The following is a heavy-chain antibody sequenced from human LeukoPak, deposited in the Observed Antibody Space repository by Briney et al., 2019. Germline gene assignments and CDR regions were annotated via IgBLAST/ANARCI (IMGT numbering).Heavy chain of an antibody. J-gene: IGHJ4*02. Sequence: SETLSLTCTVSGASVSSKTYYWGWIRQTPGEGLEWIGNVYYSGSTYKNPSLQSRVTIFIDTSKNQFSLILSSVTAADTAIYYCARADTAGYPNFDFWGQGTLVTVSS. CDR2: VYYSGST. D-gene: IGHD3-9*01. CDR1: GASVSSKTYY. V-gene: IGHV4-39*01. CDR3: ARADTAGYPNFDF.